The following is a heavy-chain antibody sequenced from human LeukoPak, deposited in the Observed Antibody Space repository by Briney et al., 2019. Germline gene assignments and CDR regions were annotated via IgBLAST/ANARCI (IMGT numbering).Heavy chain of an antibody. D-gene: IGHD3-22*01. CDR3: ARINARYYYDSSGYSDY. V-gene: IGHV3-21*01. CDR2: ISSSSSYI. Sequence: GGSLRLSCAASGFTFSSYSMNWVRQAPGKGLEWVLSISSSSSYIYYADSVKGRFTISRDNAKNSLYLQMNSLRAEDTAVYYCARINARYYYDSSGYSDYWGQGTLVTVSS. CDR1: GFTFSSYS. J-gene: IGHJ4*02.